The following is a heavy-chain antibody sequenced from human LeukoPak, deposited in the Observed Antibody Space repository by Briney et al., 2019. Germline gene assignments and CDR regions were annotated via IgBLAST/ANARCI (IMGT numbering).Heavy chain of an antibody. CDR1: GFTFSSYW. Sequence: PGGSLRLSCAASGFTFSSYWMHWVRQAPGKGLVWVSRINTDGSSTSYADSVKGRFTISRDNAKNTLYLQMNSLRAEDTAVYYCARPPLSDDAFDIWGQGTMVTVSS. CDR2: INTDGSST. CDR3: ARPPLSDDAFDI. V-gene: IGHV3-74*01. J-gene: IGHJ3*02.